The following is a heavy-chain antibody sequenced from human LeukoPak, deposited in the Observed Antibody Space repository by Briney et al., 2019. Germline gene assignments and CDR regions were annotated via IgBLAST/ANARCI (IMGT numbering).Heavy chain of an antibody. D-gene: IGHD6-19*01. CDR2: IYYSGRT. V-gene: IGHV4-59*01. CDR3: ARDPGGSGWYFDY. J-gene: IGHJ4*02. Sequence: IGHIYYSGRTNYNPSLKSRVTISVDTSKNQFSLKLSSVTAADTAVYYCARDPGGSGWYFDYWGQGTLVIXXS.